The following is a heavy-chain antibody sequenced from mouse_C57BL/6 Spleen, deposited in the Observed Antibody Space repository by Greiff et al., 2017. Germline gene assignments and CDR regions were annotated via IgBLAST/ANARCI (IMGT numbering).Heavy chain of an antibody. CDR2: INPSSGYT. D-gene: IGHD2-5*01. Sequence: QVQLKQSGAELARPGASVKMSCKASGYTFTSYTMHWVKQRPGQGLEWIGYINPSSGYTKYNQKFKDKATLTADKSSSTAYMQLSSLTSEDSAVYYCARGGYSNPLAMDYWGQGTSVTVSS. J-gene: IGHJ4*01. CDR3: ARGGYSNPLAMDY. CDR1: GYTFTSYT. V-gene: IGHV1-4*01.